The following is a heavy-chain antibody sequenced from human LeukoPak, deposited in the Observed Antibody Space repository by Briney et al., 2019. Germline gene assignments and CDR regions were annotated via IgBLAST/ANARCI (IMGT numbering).Heavy chain of an antibody. V-gene: IGHV3-11*04. J-gene: IGHJ3*02. D-gene: IGHD5-24*01. Sequence: GGSLRLSCAASGFSFSDYYMTWIRQAPGKGLEWISYISSSGSSIYYADSVKGRFTISRDNAKNSLYPQMNSLRAEDTAVYYCARARDGYNSGAFDIWGQGTMVTVSS. CDR3: ARARDGYNSGAFDI. CDR1: GFSFSDYY. CDR2: ISSSGSSI.